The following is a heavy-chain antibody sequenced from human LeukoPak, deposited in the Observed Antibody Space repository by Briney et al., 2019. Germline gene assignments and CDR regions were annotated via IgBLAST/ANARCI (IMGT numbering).Heavy chain of an antibody. V-gene: IGHV4-4*02. CDR3: AKEIVGAPTPGAY. J-gene: IGHJ4*02. CDR1: TDSITSNW. D-gene: IGHD1-26*01. CDR2: VHKSGST. Sequence: SETLSLTCAVSTDSITSNWWSWVRQPPGKGREWTGEVHKSGSTNYYPSLQSRVTISIDKSKNQIALELTSVTAANTAVYYCAKEIVGAPTPGAYWGQGILVTVSS.